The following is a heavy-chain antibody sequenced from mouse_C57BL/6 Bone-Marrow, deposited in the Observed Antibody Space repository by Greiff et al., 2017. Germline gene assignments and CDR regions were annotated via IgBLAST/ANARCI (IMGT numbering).Heavy chain of an antibody. CDR3: ARAYYYGSSSYAMDY. V-gene: IGHV1-55*01. D-gene: IGHD1-1*01. J-gene: IGHJ4*01. CDR2: IYPGSGST. Sequence: QVQLQQPGAELVKPGASVKMSCKASGYTFTSYWITWVKQRPGQGLEWIGDIYPGSGSTNYNEKFKSKATLTVETSSSTAYMQLSSLTSEDSAVYYCARAYYYGSSSYAMDYWGQGTSVTVSS. CDR1: GYTFTSYW.